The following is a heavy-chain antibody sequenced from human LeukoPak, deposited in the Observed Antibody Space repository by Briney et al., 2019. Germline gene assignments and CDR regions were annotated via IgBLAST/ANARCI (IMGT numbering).Heavy chain of an antibody. CDR2: ISWDGGST. V-gene: IGHV3-43D*03. CDR1: GFNFDDYA. J-gene: IGHJ6*04. Sequence: GGSLRLSCSASGFNFDDYAMHWVRQAPGKGLEWVSLISWDGGSTYYAGSVKGRFTISRDNAKNSLYLQMNSLRAEDTAVYYCAELGITMIGGVWGKGTTVTISS. CDR3: AELGITMIGGV. D-gene: IGHD3-10*02.